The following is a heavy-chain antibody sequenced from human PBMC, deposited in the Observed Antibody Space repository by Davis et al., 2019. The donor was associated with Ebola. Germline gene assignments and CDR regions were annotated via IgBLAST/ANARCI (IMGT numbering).Heavy chain of an antibody. CDR2: ISAYNGNT. D-gene: IGHD2-15*01. CDR3: ARVYCSGGSCYPEGDY. Sequence: ASVKVFCKASGYTFTSYGISWVRQAPGQGLEWMGWISAYNGNTNYAQKLQGRVTMTTDTSTSTAYMELRSLRSDDTAVYYCARVYCSGGSCYPEGDYWGQGTLVTVSS. CDR1: GYTFTSYG. J-gene: IGHJ4*02. V-gene: IGHV1-18*01.